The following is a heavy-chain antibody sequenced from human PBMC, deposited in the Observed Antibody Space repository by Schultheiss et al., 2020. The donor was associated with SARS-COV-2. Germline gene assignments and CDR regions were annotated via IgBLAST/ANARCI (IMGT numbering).Heavy chain of an antibody. CDR1: GGSISSGSYY. J-gene: IGHJ4*02. CDR3: ARLVVTTWDY. D-gene: IGHD2-21*02. CDR2: IYYTGST. V-gene: IGHV4-61*10. Sequence: GSLRLSCTVSGGSISSGSYYWSWIRKPAGKGLEWIGYIYYTGSTNYNPSLKSRVTISVDTSKNQFSLKLSSVTAADTAVYYCARLVVTTWDYWGQGTLVTVSS.